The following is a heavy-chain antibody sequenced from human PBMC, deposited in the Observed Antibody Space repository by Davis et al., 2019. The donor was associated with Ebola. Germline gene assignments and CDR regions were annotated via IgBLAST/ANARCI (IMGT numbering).Heavy chain of an antibody. CDR3: AREAPTVPFDY. J-gene: IGHJ4*02. V-gene: IGHV7-4-1*02. CDR1: GYTFTSYA. D-gene: IGHD6-6*01. CDR2: INTNTGNP. Sequence: ASAKVSCKASGYTFTSYAMNWVRQAPGQGLEWMGWINTNTGNPTYAQGFTGRFVFSSDTSVSTAYLQISSLKAEDTAVYYCAREAPTVPFDYWGQGTLITVSS.